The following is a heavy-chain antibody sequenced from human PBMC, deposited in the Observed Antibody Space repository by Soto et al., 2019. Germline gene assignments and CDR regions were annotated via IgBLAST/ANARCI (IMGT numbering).Heavy chain of an antibody. Sequence: GGSLRLSCAASGFTFSSYGMHWVRQAPGKGLEWVAVISYDGSNKYYADSVKGRFTISRDNSKNTLYLQMNSLRAEDTAVYYCANAYPGIAVAGTKHDAFDIWGQGTMVTVSS. CDR1: GFTFSSYG. V-gene: IGHV3-30*18. CDR2: ISYDGSNK. J-gene: IGHJ3*02. D-gene: IGHD6-19*01. CDR3: ANAYPGIAVAGTKHDAFDI.